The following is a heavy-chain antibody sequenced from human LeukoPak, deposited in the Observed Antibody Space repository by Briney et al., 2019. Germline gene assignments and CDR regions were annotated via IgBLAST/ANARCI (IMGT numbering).Heavy chain of an antibody. D-gene: IGHD6-13*01. CDR1: GASLSTYY. V-gene: IGHV4-59*01. CDR2: IFYSGGT. Sequence: SETLSLACIVSGASLSTYYGTWIRQAPGKGLEWIGYIFYSGGTNYNSSLKSRVTLSIDTSKNQFSLELTSVTAADTAVYYCARIAAAGTRYYFDYWSQGTLVTVSS. CDR3: ARIAAAGTRYYFDY. J-gene: IGHJ4*02.